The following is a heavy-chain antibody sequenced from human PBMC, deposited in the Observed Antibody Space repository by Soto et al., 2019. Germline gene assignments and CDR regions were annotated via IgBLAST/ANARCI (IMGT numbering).Heavy chain of an antibody. CDR2: IYYSGST. Sequence: SETLSLTCTVSGGSINSRSYYWGWIRQSPGKGLEWIGSIYYSGSTYYNPSLKSRVAMSVDTSKNQFSLKLRSVSAADTAVYYCARQRTSVVTQAYFDDWGQGSLVTVSS. D-gene: IGHD2-21*02. J-gene: IGHJ4*02. CDR3: ARQRTSVVTQAYFDD. CDR1: GGSINSRSYY. V-gene: IGHV4-39*01.